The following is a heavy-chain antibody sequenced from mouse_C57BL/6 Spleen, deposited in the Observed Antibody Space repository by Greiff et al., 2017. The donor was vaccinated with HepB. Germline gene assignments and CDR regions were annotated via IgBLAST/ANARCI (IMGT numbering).Heavy chain of an antibody. CDR1: GYSFTSYY. Sequence: QVQLKQSGPELVKPGASVKISCKASGYSFTSYYIHWVKQRPGQGLEWIGWIYPGSGNTKYNEKFKGKATLTADTSSSTAYMQLSSLTSEDSAVYYCAREDDGYYVGFAYWGQGTLVTVSA. CDR2: IYPGSGNT. V-gene: IGHV1-66*01. J-gene: IGHJ3*01. D-gene: IGHD2-3*01. CDR3: AREDDGYYVGFAY.